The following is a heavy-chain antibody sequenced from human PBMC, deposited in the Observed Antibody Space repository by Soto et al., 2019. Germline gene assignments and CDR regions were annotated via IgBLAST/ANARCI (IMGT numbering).Heavy chain of an antibody. J-gene: IGHJ4*02. CDR1: GGSISSGGYY. D-gene: IGHD2-2*01. CDR2: IYYSGST. V-gene: IGHV4-31*03. CDR3: APASGYCSSTSCYVGSDFDY. Sequence: SETLSLTCTVSGGSISSGGYYWSWIRQHPGKGLEWIGYIYYSGSTYYNPSLKSRVTISVDTSKNQFSLKLSSVTAADTAVYYCAPASGYCSSTSCYVGSDFDYWGQGPLVTVSS.